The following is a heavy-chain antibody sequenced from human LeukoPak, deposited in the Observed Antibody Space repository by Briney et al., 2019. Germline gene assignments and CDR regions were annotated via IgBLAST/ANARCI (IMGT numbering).Heavy chain of an antibody. J-gene: IGHJ4*02. CDR1: GFTFSSYA. Sequence: GSLRISCAASGFTFSSYAMKLVRQAPAHLLAPVSAFSGSGGSTYYADSVKGRFTISRDNSKNTLYLQMNSLRAEDTAVYYCAKVGYSSSWYRGYFDYWGQGTLVTVSS. CDR3: AKVGYSSSWYRGYFDY. CDR2: FSGSGGST. V-gene: IGHV3-23*01. D-gene: IGHD6-13*01.